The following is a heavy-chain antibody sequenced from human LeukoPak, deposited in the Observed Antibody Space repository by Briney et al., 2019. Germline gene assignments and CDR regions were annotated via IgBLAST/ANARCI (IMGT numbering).Heavy chain of an antibody. CDR1: GGSISSGGYY. D-gene: IGHD6-13*01. Sequence: KPSQTLSLTCTVSGGSISSGGYYWSWIRQHPGKGLEWIGYIYYSGSTYYNPSLKSRVTISVDTSKNQSSLKLSSVTAADTAVYYCARGAYGYSLGHAFDIWGQGTMVTVSS. CDR3: ARGAYGYSLGHAFDI. J-gene: IGHJ3*02. CDR2: IYYSGST. V-gene: IGHV4-31*03.